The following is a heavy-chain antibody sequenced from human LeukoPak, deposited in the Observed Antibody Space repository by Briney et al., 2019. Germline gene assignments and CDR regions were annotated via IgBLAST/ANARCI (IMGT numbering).Heavy chain of an antibody. CDR1: GFTFSSYS. Sequence: GGSLILSCASPGFTFSSYSMNWVRQAPGKGLEGVSAISGSCGSTYYADSVKGRFTISRDNSKNTLNLQINSLKAEATAVYTGAKDRGRDYYGSGRSDYWGQGTLVTVSS. V-gene: IGHV3-23*01. D-gene: IGHD3-10*01. CDR2: ISGSCGST. CDR3: AKDRGRDYYGSGRSDY. J-gene: IGHJ4*02.